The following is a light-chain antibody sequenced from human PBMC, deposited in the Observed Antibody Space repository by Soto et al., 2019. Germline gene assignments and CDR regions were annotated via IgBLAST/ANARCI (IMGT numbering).Light chain of an antibody. CDR2: RVS. J-gene: IGKJ4*01. Sequence: EVVLTQSPGTLSLSPGEGATLSCRASQSVSNRYFAWYQQKPGQAPRLLIYRVSSRAAGIPDRFSGSGSGTDFPLTISRLEPEDFAVYYCQQYGNVPLTFGGGTEVEIK. CDR1: QSVSNRY. V-gene: IGKV3-20*01. CDR3: QQYGNVPLT.